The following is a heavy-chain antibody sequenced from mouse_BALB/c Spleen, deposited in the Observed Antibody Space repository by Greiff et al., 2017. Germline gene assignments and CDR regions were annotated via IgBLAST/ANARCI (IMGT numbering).Heavy chain of an antibody. D-gene: IGHD3-3*01. V-gene: IGHV5-12-1*01. CDR1: GFAFSSYD. CDR2: ISSGGGST. Sequence: DVHLVESGGGLVKPGGSLKLSCAASGFAFSSYDMSWVRQTPEKRLEWVAYISSGGGSTYYPDTVKGRFTISRDNAKNTLYLQMSSLKSEDTAMYYCARHGQNLYYAMDYWGQGTSVTVSS. CDR3: ARHGQNLYYAMDY. J-gene: IGHJ4*01.